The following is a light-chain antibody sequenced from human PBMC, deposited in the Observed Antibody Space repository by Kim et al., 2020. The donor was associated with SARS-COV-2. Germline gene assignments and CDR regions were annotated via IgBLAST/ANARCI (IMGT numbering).Light chain of an antibody. J-gene: IGKJ1*01. CDR2: AAS. Sequence: DIQMTQSPSSLSASVGDRVTITCRASQNISSYLNWYQQKPGKAPKLLIYAASNLQSGVPSRFSGSGSGTDFTLTINSLQPEDFATYYCQQSYSTLLTFGQGTKVDIK. CDR3: QQSYSTLLT. V-gene: IGKV1-39*01. CDR1: QNISSY.